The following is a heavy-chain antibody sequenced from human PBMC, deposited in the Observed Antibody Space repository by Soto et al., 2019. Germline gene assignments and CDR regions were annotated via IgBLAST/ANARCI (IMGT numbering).Heavy chain of an antibody. D-gene: IGHD4-17*01. V-gene: IGHV4-31*03. Sequence: QVQLQESGPGLVKPSQILSLTCTVSGGSVNSGGYYWSWIRQYPGKGLQWIGYIDYSGNTYYNPSMKGRVTMSLDTSKNQFSLKLASLTDADTAVYYCAREGEEGYGGVFDYWGQGTLVTVSS. CDR3: AREGEEGYGGVFDY. CDR2: IDYSGNT. J-gene: IGHJ4*02. CDR1: GGSVNSGGYY.